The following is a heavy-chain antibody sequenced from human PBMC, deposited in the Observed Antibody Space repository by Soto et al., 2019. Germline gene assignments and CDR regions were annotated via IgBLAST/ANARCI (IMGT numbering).Heavy chain of an antibody. CDR2: IYWDDDK. D-gene: IGHD2-2*02. CDR3: AHSGIVVVPAAIYFDY. V-gene: IGHV2-5*02. CDR1: GFSLSTSGVG. Sequence: SGPTLVKPTQTLTLTCTFSGFSLSTSGVGVGWIRQPPGKALEWLALIYWDDDKRYSPSLKSRLTITKDTSKNQVVLTMTNMDPVDTATYYCAHSGIVVVPAAIYFDYWGQGTLVTVSS. J-gene: IGHJ4*02.